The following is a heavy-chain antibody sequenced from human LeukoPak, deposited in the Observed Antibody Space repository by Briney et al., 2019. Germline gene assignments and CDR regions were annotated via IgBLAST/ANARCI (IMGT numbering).Heavy chain of an antibody. Sequence: PGGSLRLFCAASGFTFSSNAMSWARQAPGEGLEWVSAIRGSGGSTYYADSVKGRFTITRDNFKSMLYLKINSLRAEDTAVNNWAKLTGPHNYGYWSGVNFDYWGQGTLVTVAS. J-gene: IGHJ4*02. D-gene: IGHD3-3*01. CDR3: AKLTGPHNYGYWSGVNFDY. CDR1: GFTFSSNA. CDR2: IRGSGGST. V-gene: IGHV3-23*01.